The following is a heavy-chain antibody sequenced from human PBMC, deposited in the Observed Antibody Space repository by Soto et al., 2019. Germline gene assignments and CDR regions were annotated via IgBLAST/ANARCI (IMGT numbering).Heavy chain of an antibody. CDR2: ISYSGIT. D-gene: IGHD6-6*01. CDR3: GTVRASWYIDY. V-gene: IGHV4-30-2*05. Sequence: SETLSLTCAVSGGSSSSGGYSWSWIRQPPGKGLEWIGYISYSGITYYNPSHKTRVIVSADTCKNQFSLELKSVTVADTAVYYCGTVRASWYIDYWGQGTPVTVSS. J-gene: IGHJ4*02. CDR1: GGSSSSGGYS.